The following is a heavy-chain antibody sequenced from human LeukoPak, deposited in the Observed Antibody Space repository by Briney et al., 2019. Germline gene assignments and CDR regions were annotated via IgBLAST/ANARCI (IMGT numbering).Heavy chain of an antibody. CDR2: ISSSGSTI. V-gene: IGHV3-11*04. Sequence: GGSLRLSCAASGFTFSDYYMSWIRQAPGKGLEWVSYISSSGSTIYYADSVKGRFTISRDNAKNSLYLQMNSLRAEDTAVYYCWMGVITAAFDIWGQGTMVTVSS. D-gene: IGHD3-22*01. J-gene: IGHJ3*02. CDR3: WMGVITAAFDI. CDR1: GFTFSDYY.